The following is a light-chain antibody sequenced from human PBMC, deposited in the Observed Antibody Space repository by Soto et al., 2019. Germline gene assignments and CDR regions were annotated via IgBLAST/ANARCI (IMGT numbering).Light chain of an antibody. J-gene: IGLJ1*01. CDR2: DVS. Sequence: QSALTQPRSVSGSPGQSVTISCTGTSSDVGAYNYVSWYQQHPGKAPKLMIYDVSKRPSGVPDRFSGSKSGNTASLTISGLHAEDVADYYCCSGAGSYSYVFGTGTKVTVL. V-gene: IGLV2-11*01. CDR1: SSDVGAYNY. CDR3: CSGAGSYSYV.